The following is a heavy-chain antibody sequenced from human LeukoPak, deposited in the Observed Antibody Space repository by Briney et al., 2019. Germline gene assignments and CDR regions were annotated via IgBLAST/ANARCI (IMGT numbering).Heavy chain of an antibody. CDR3: AKDVPSAYFDY. CDR1: GFTFSSYS. D-gene: IGHD2-2*01. CDR2: IRYDETTK. J-gene: IGHJ4*02. Sequence: GGSLRLSCAASGFTFSSYSMNWVRQAPGKGLEWVAFIRYDETTKFYADSVKGRFTISRDNSKTTLYLQMNSLRAEDTAVYYCAKDVPSAYFDYWGQGTLVTVSS. V-gene: IGHV3-30*02.